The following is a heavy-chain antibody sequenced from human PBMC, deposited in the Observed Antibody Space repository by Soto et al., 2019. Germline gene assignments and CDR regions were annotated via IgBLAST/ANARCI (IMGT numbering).Heavy chain of an antibody. D-gene: IGHD6-6*01. CDR2: IYYSGST. J-gene: IGHJ4*02. Sequence: PSETLSLTCTVSGGSNSSGGYYWTWIRQHPGKGLEWIGYIYYSGSTYYNPSLRSRVTISVDTSKNQFSLKLSSVTAADTAVYYCASLASSSGPDSQEYYYDYWGQGTLVTVSS. V-gene: IGHV4-31*03. CDR1: GGSNSSGGYY. CDR3: ASLASSSGPDSQEYYYDY.